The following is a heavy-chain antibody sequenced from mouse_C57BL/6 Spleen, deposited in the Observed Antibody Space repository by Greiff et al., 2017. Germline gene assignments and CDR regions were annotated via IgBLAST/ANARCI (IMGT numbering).Heavy chain of an antibody. CDR2: IYPADSDT. CDR1: GYTFTSYW. Sequence: QVQLQQSGAELVRPGASVKLSCKASGYTFTSYWMDWVKQRPGQGLEWIGNIYPADSDTNYNQKFKVKATLTADKSSSTAYMQLSSLTSEDSAVYFCARGISYSIDYWGQGTTVTVSS. V-gene: IGHV1-61*01. CDR3: ARGISYSIDY. J-gene: IGHJ4*01.